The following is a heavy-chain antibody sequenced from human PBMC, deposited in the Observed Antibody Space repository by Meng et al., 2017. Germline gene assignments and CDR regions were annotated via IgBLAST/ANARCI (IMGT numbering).Heavy chain of an antibody. CDR1: GGTFSSYA. CDR3: ASGPPGWFDP. D-gene: IGHD7-27*01. J-gene: IGHJ5*02. Sequence: QVTLAESGAEVKTPGSSGMVSCKASGGTFSSYAISWVRQAPGQGLEWMGGIIPIFGTANYAQKFQGRVTITTDKSTSTAYMELSSLRSEDTAVYYCASGPPGWFDPWGQGTLVTVSS. CDR2: IIPIFGTA. V-gene: IGHV1-69*05.